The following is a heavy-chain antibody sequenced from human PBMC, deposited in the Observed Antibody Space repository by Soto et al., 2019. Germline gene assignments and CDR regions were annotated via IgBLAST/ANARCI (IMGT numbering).Heavy chain of an antibody. CDR3: ASTRGSYYDY. CDR2: IYNGGGT. D-gene: IGHD1-1*01. CDR1: GFTVSGNY. Sequence: EVQLVETGGCWIQPGGSLRLSCSASGFTVSGNYMSWVRQAPGKGLEWVSVIYNGGGTYYADSVKGRFTISRDNSKNTLYLQMNSLRAEDTAVYYCASTRGSYYDYWGQGTLVTVSS. V-gene: IGHV3-53*02. J-gene: IGHJ4*02.